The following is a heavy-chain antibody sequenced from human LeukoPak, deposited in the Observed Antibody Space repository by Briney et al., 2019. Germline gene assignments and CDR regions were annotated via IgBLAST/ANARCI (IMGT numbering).Heavy chain of an antibody. CDR2: IYGSGVST. CDR3: AKDLGLSVGSTPFDY. V-gene: IGHV3-23*01. Sequence: QPGGSLRLSCAASGFTFSTYTMSWVRQAPGKGLEWVSSIYGSGVSTFYADSVQGRFTISRDNFQNTLSLQMNNLRADDTAIYYCAKDLGLSVGSTPFDYWGQGTLVTVSS. CDR1: GFTFSTYT. J-gene: IGHJ4*02. D-gene: IGHD1-26*01.